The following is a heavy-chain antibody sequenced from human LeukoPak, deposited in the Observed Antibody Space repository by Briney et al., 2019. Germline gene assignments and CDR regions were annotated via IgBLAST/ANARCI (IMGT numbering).Heavy chain of an antibody. CDR2: IYHSGST. CDR3: ARLGKDDYSNYVGY. D-gene: IGHD4-11*01. CDR1: GYSISSGYY. J-gene: IGHJ4*02. Sequence: SETLSLTCAVSGYSISSGYYWGWIRQPPGKGLEWIGSIYHSGSTYYNPSLKSRVTISVDTSKNQFSLKLSSVTAADTAVYYCARLGKDDYSNYVGYWGQGALVTVSS. V-gene: IGHV4-38-2*01.